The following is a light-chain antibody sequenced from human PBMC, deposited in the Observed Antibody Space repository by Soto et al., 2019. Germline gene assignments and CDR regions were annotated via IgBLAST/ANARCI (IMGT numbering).Light chain of an antibody. V-gene: IGKV1-39*01. CDR2: AAS. CDR1: QSISSY. J-gene: IGKJ1*01. Sequence: DIQMTQSPSSLSASVGDRVTITFRASQSISSYLNWYQQKPGKAPKLLIYAASRLQIGVPSRFSGSESGTDLTLTISSLQPEDFATYYCQQSYSTPTWTFGQGTKVEIK. CDR3: QQSYSTPTWT.